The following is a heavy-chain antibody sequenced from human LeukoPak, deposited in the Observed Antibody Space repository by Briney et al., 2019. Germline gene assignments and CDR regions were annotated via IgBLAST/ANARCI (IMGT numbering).Heavy chain of an antibody. J-gene: IGHJ4*02. D-gene: IGHD3-22*01. V-gene: IGHV3-23*01. CDR1: GFTFSSCA. CDR2: ISTSGGRT. CDR3: AKDPTDFDSSGQTYFDY. Sequence: GGSLRLSCAASGFTFSSCAMSWVRQAPGKGLEWVSAISTSGGRTFCADSVKGRSTISRDNSKNTLYLQMNSLKAEDTAIYYCAKDPTDFDSSGQTYFDYWGQGTLVTVSS.